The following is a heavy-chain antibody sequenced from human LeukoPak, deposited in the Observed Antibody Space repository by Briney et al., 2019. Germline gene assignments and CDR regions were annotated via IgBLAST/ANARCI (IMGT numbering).Heavy chain of an antibody. J-gene: IGHJ4*02. Sequence: GGSLRLSCAASEFIVSANYMSWVRQAPGKGLEWVSLIYSGGSTYYADSVKGRFTISRDNAKNSLYLQMNSLRAEDTAVYYCARYYDSSGYYFSSDYWGQGTLVTVSS. CDR3: ARYYDSSGYYFSSDY. V-gene: IGHV3-53*01. D-gene: IGHD3-22*01. CDR1: EFIVSANY. CDR2: IYSGGST.